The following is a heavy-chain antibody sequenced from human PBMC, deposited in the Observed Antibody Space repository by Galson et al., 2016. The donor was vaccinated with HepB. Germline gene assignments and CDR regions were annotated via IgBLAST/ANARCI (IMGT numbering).Heavy chain of an antibody. D-gene: IGHD3-3*01. Sequence: SLRLSCVASGFTFSSYAMSWVRQAPGKGLEWVSAISGSGGSTYYADSVKGRFTISRDNSKNTLYLQMNSLRAEDTAVYYCAKDLGFLEWLFFDSYYYYGMDVWGQGTTVTVSS. CDR3: AKDLGFLEWLFFDSYYYYGMDV. CDR1: GFTFSSYA. V-gene: IGHV3-23*01. J-gene: IGHJ6*02. CDR2: ISGSGGST.